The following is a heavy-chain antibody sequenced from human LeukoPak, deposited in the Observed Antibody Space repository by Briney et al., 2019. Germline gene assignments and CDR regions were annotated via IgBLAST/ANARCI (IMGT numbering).Heavy chain of an antibody. CDR1: GGSISSGGYY. Sequence: SQTLSLTCTVSGGSISSGGYYWSWIRQYPGKGLEWIGYIYYSGSTYYNPSLKSRVTISVDTSTNQFSLNLSSVTAADTAVYYCAREGCGGSGGGLYSSSSRGACYYYYMDVWGKGTTVTVSS. CDR2: IYYSGST. CDR3: AREGCGGSGGGLYSSSSRGACYYYYMDV. J-gene: IGHJ6*03. D-gene: IGHD6-6*01. V-gene: IGHV4-31*03.